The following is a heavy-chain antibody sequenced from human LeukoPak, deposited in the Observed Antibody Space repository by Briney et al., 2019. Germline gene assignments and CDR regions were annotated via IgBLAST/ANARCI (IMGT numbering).Heavy chain of an antibody. V-gene: IGHV3-23*01. D-gene: IGHD1-26*01. CDR2: MSGSGGST. Sequence: GGSLRLSWAASGFTFSNYAMSWVRQAPGKGLEWVSGMSGSGGSTYYADSVKGRFTISRDNSKNTLYLQMNSLRAEDTAVYYCAKDLRPIVGATTFAYWGQGTLVTVSS. J-gene: IGHJ4*02. CDR3: AKDLRPIVGATTFAY. CDR1: GFTFSNYA.